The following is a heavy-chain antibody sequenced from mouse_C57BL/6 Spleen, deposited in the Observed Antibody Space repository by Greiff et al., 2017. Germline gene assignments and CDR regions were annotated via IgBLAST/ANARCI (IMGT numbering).Heavy chain of an antibody. CDR3: ARRRALYWYFDV. CDR1: GYTFTDYC. J-gene: IGHJ1*03. CDR2: IDPSDGYT. D-gene: IGHD3-3*01. Sequence: QVQLQQPGAELVMPGASVKLSCKASGYTFTDYCMHWVKQRPGQGLEWIGGIDPSDGYTNYNQKFKGKSTLTVDKSSNTAYMQLSSLATDDSAVDYCARRRALYWYFDVWGTGTTVTVSS. V-gene: IGHV1-69*01.